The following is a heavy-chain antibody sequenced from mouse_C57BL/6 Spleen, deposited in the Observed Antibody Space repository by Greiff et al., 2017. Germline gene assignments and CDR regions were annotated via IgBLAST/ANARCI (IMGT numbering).Heavy chain of an antibody. CDR3: ARSPYYGSSYGGYFDV. Sequence: EVQVVESEGGLVQPGSSMKLSCTASGFTFSDYYMAWVRQVPEKGLEWVANINYDGSSTYYLDSLKSRFIISRDNATNILYLQMSSLKSEDTATYYCARSPYYGSSYGGYFDVWGTGTTVTVSS. V-gene: IGHV5-16*01. D-gene: IGHD1-1*01. CDR2: INYDGSST. J-gene: IGHJ1*03. CDR1: GFTFSDYY.